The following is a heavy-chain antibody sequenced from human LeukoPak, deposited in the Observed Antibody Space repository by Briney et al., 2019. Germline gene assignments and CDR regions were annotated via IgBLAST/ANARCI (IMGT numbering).Heavy chain of an antibody. V-gene: IGHV3-30*18. Sequence: GGSLRLSCAASGFTFSSCGMHWVRQAPGKGLEWVAVISYDGSNKYYADSVKGRFTISRDNSKNTLYLQMNSLRAEDTAVYFCAKGLYSYTIGPSFDYWGQGTLVTVSS. CDR1: GFTFSSCG. J-gene: IGHJ4*02. CDR2: ISYDGSNK. CDR3: AKGLYSYTIGPSFDY. D-gene: IGHD5-18*01.